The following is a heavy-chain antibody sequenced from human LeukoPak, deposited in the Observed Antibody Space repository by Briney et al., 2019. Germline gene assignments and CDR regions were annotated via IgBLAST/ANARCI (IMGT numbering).Heavy chain of an antibody. Sequence: GGSLRLSCAAPGFTFSSYAMSWVRQAPGKGLEWVSVISYDGSNKYYADSVKGRFTISRDNSKNTLYLQMNSLRAEDTAVYYCARDYDILTGPAYWGQGTLVTVSS. CDR2: ISYDGSNK. D-gene: IGHD3-9*01. CDR3: ARDYDILTGPAY. V-gene: IGHV3-30-3*01. CDR1: GFTFSSYA. J-gene: IGHJ4*02.